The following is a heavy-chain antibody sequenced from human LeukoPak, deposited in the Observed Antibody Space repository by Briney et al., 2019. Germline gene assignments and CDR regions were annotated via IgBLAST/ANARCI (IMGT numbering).Heavy chain of an antibody. J-gene: IGHJ4*02. CDR1: GGSISSYY. D-gene: IGHD7-27*01. Sequence: SETVSLTCTVSGGSISSYYWSWIRQPPGKGLEWIGYIYYSGRTNYNPSLKSRVTISVDTSKNQFSLKLSSVTAADTAVYYCARHGNWGSTFDNWGQGTVVTVSS. CDR2: IYYSGRT. V-gene: IGHV4-59*08. CDR3: ARHGNWGSTFDN.